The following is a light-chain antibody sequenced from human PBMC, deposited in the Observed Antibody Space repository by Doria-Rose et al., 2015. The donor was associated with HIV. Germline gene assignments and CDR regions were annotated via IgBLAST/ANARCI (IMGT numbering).Light chain of an antibody. CDR3: QQGFSTPRT. CDR1: QNINRF. J-gene: IGKJ1*01. CDR2: AAS. Sequence: MTQSPSSLSASVGDRVTITCRASQNINRFLNWYQQKPGKVTKVLIYAASSLQSGVPSRFSGSGSVTDFTLTISSLQPEDFATYYCQQGFSTPRTFGQGTKVEIK. V-gene: IGKV1-39*01.